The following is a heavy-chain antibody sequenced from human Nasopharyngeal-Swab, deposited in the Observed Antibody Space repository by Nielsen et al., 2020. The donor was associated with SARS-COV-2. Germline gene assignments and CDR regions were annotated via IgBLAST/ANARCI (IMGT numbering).Heavy chain of an antibody. CDR3: AREGLGEYDFWSGYPD. D-gene: IGHD3-3*01. V-gene: IGHV5-51*01. CDR1: GYSFTSYW. CDR2: IYPGDSGT. Sequence: KVSCKGSGYSFTSYWIGWVRQMPGKGLEWMGIIYPGDSGTRYSPSFQGQVTISADKSISTAYLQWSSLKASDTAMYYCAREGLGEYDFWSGYPDWGQGTLVTVSS. J-gene: IGHJ4*02.